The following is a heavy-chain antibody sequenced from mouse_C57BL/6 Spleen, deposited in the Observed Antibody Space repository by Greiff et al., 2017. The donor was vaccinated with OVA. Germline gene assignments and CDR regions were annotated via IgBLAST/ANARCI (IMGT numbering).Heavy chain of an antibody. J-gene: IGHJ4*01. CDR2: IHPNSGST. CDR1: GYTFTSYW. Sequence: QVQLQQPGAELVKPGASVKLSCKASGYTFTSYWMHWVKQRPGQGLEWIGMIHPNSGSTNYNEKFKSKATLTVDKSSSTAYMQRSSLTSEDSAVYYCARRWDGYHYAMDYWGQGTSVTVSS. D-gene: IGHD4-1*01. V-gene: IGHV1-64*01. CDR3: ARRWDGYHYAMDY.